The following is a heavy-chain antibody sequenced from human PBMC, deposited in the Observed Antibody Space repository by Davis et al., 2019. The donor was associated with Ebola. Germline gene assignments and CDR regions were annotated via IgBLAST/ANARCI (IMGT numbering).Heavy chain of an antibody. CDR2: ISSGSTYI. CDR3: ARSYLIST. J-gene: IGHJ5*02. CDR1: GLTFSSYR. V-gene: IGHV3-21*01. D-gene: IGHD3-10*01. Sequence: GESLKISCAASGLTFSSYRMKWVRQTPGGGLEWLSSISSGSTYIYYSDSVKGRFTISRDDATDSVFLQMNGLRDEDTAVYYCARSYLISTWGQGTLVTVSS.